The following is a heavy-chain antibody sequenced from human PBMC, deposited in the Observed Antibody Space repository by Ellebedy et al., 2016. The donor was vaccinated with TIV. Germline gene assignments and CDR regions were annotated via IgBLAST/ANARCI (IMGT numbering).Heavy chain of an antibody. CDR3: ARSGGIYGANSFDY. V-gene: IGHV4-59*01. D-gene: IGHD4-23*01. Sequence: SETLSLXXTVSGGSISPYYWNWIRKAPGKGLDWIGHMYYIGRATYNPSFKGRVTISVDTSKNQFSLSLMSVTAADTAVYYCARSGGIYGANSFDYWGQGTLVSVSS. J-gene: IGHJ4*02. CDR1: GGSISPYY. CDR2: MYYIGRA.